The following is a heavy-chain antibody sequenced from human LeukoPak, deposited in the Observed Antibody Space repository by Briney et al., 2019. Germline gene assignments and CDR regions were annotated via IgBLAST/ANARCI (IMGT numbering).Heavy chain of an antibody. CDR2: IYYSGST. CDR1: GGSISSYY. V-gene: IGHV4-59*01. D-gene: IGHD6-19*01. CDR3: ARVRYSSGWYDGLDY. J-gene: IGHJ4*02. Sequence: SETLSLTCTVSGGSISSYYWSWIRQPPGKGLEWIGYIYYSGSTNYNPSLKSRVTISVDTSKNQFSLKLSSVTAAGTAVYYCARVRYSSGWYDGLDYWGQGTLVTVSS.